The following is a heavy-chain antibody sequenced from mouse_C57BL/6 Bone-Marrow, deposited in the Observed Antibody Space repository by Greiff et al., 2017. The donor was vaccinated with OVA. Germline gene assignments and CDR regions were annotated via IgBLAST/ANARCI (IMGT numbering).Heavy chain of an antibody. CDR3: VRHGYYAMDY. Sequence: GGGLVQPKGSLKLSCAASGFSFNTYAMNWVRQAPGKGLEWVARIRSKSNNYATYYADSVKDRFTIFRDDSESMLYLQMNNLKTEDTAMYYCVRHGYYAMDYWGQGTSVTVSS. CDR1: GFSFNTYA. V-gene: IGHV10-1*01. CDR2: IRSKSNNYAT. J-gene: IGHJ4*01.